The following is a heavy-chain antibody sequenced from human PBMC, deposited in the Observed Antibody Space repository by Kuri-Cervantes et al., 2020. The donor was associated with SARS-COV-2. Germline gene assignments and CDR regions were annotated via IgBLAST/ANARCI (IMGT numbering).Heavy chain of an antibody. D-gene: IGHD3-22*01. CDR1: GFTFSSYA. J-gene: IGHJ6*03. V-gene: IGHV3-23*01. CDR2: ISGSGGST. CDR3: ARAINGYFFFYYLAV. Sequence: ETLSLTCAAAGFTFSSYAISWVRQAPGKGLEWVAAISGSGGSTYYADSVKGRFTISRDNSKNTLYLQMNSLRAEDTAVYYCARAINGYFFFYYLAVWAKGTWVPSP.